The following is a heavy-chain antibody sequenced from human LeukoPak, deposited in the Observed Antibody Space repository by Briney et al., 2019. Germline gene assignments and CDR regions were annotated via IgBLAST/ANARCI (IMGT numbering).Heavy chain of an antibody. CDR3: ARFSGPAGFDY. J-gene: IGHJ4*02. Sequence: SETLSLTCTVSGGSISSYYWSWIRQPPGKGLEWIGYIYYSGSTNYNPSLKSRATISVDTSKNQFSLKLSSVTAADTAVYYCARFSGPAGFDYWGQGTLVTVSS. CDR2: IYYSGST. V-gene: IGHV4-59*01. D-gene: IGHD6-19*01. CDR1: GGSISSYY.